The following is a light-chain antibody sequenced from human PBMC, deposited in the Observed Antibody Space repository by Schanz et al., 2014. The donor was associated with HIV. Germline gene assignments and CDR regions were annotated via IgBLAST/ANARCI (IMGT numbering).Light chain of an antibody. Sequence: EIVMTQSPATLSLSPGERATVSCRASQSVSSNLAWYQHKLGQAPRLLIYGASSRATGIPDRFSGSGSGTDFTLTISRLEPDDVATYYCQQYKDNTLHTFGQGTKVEIK. CDR2: GAS. V-gene: IGKV3D-15*01. J-gene: IGKJ2*01. CDR3: QQYKDNTLHT. CDR1: QSVSSN.